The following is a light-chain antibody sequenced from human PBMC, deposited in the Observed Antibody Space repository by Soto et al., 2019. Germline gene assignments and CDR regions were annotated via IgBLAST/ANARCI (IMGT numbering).Light chain of an antibody. Sequence: EVVLTQSPATLSSAPGETGTLSCTASQYVGTRLAWYQHKPGQAPRVIIYYTSNRATGIPARFSGSGYGTDFNLTINSLQTEDFATYSCQQSYNSPQTFGQGTKVDIK. CDR1: QYVGTR. CDR2: YTS. V-gene: IGKV3-11*01. CDR3: QQSYNSPQT. J-gene: IGKJ1*01.